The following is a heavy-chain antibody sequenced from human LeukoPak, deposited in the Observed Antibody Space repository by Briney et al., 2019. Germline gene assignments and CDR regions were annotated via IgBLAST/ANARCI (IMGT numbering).Heavy chain of an antibody. Sequence: ASVKVSCKSSGYTFTSNGISWVRQAPGQGLEWMGWINPNSGGTNYAQKFQGRVTLTSDMSSSTDDVESNGLRSYDTPVRDLARDTSVRDEAWWSKPWGQGTLVNGSS. J-gene: IGHJ5*02. CDR1: GYTFTSNG. CDR3: ARDTSVRDEAWWSKP. V-gene: IGHV1-18*01. CDR2: INPNSGGT. D-gene: IGHD2-15*01.